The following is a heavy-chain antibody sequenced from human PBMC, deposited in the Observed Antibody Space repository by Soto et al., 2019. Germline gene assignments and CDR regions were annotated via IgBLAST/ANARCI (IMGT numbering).Heavy chain of an antibody. V-gene: IGHV4-34*01. CDR1: GGSFSGYY. J-gene: IGHJ4*02. CDR3: ARGGVRDSFDY. D-gene: IGHD3-10*01. Sequence: QVQLQQWGAGLLKPSETLSLTCAVYGGSFSGYYWSWIRQPPGKGLEWIGEINHSGSTNYNPSLKSRVTISVVTSKNQFSLKLSSVTAADTAVYYCARGGVRDSFDYWGQGTLVTVSS. CDR2: INHSGST.